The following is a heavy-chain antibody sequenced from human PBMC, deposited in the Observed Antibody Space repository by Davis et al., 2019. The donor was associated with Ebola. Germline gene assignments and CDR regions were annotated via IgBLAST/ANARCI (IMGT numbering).Heavy chain of an antibody. J-gene: IGHJ6*02. D-gene: IGHD6-6*01. CDR2: ISSSSSYI. V-gene: IGHV3-21*01. CDR3: AEISIAASRYYYGMDV. Sequence: PGGSLRLSCAASGFTVSSNYMNWVRQAPGKGLEWVSSISSSSSYIYYADSVKGRFTISRDNAKNSLYLQMNSLRAEDTAVYYCAEISIAASRYYYGMDVWGQGTTVTVSS. CDR1: GFTVSSNY.